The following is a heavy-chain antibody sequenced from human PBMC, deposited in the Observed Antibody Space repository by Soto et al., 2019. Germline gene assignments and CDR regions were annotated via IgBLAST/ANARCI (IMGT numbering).Heavy chain of an antibody. CDR3: ARDQPGTLTLGWFDP. Sequence: QVQLVQAGAEVKKPGSSVKASCKASGGTFSSYAISWVRQAPGQGLEWMGGIIPSFGTANYAQKFQGRVTITADESTSTAYMELSSLRSEDTAVYYCARDQPGTLTLGWFDPWGQGTLVTVSS. CDR1: GGTFSSYA. J-gene: IGHJ5*02. V-gene: IGHV1-69*01. D-gene: IGHD1-7*01. CDR2: IIPSFGTA.